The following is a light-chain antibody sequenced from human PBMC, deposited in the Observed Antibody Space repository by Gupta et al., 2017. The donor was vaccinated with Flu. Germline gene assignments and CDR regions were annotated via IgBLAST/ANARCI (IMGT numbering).Light chain of an antibody. CDR3: TSAEGSNNFYV. CDR2: EVN. V-gene: IGLV2-8*01. Sequence: PGKSITTACTGTRSDVDVSWYQQHPGKAPKLMIYEVNKRPSGVPDRFSGSKSGNTASLTVTGLQAEDEADYYCTSAEGSNNFYVFGTGTKVTVL. CDR1: RSDVD. J-gene: IGLJ1*01.